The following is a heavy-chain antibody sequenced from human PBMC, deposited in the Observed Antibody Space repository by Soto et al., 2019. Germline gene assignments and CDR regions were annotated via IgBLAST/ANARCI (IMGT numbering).Heavy chain of an antibody. J-gene: IGHJ4*02. CDR3: ARSWDYALTG. CDR2: IHHGGTT. CDR1: GGSVISDNW. D-gene: IGHD4-17*01. V-gene: IGHV4-4*02. Sequence: QMQLQESLPGPVKRLETLSLTCAVSGGSVISDNWWNWVRQSPEKGLEWIGEIHHGGTTNYNPSLSGRVTISLDKAVNRFSLRLTSLTAADTAVYFWARSWDYALTGWGQGTLVTVSS.